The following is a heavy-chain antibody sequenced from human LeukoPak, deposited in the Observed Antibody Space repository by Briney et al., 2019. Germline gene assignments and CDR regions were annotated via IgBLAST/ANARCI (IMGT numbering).Heavy chain of an antibody. CDR3: ARDDFDGSGTL. D-gene: IGHD3-22*01. J-gene: IGHJ4*02. Sequence: PGGSLRLSCAASGGTFATYNMNWVRQAPGKGLEWVSYISSNSKSIYDIDSVKGRFTISRDNAKNSLYLQMNSLRVEDTAVYYGARDDFDGSGTLWGQGTLVTVSS. V-gene: IGHV3-48*04. CDR2: ISSNSKSI. CDR1: GGTFATYN.